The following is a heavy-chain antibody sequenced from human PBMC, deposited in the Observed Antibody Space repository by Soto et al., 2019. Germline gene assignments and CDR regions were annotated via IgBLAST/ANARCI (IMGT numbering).Heavy chain of an antibody. V-gene: IGHV2-5*02. Sequence: QITLKESGPTLVKPTQTLTLTYTFSGFSLTTSGVGVGWIRQPPGKALEWLALIYWDDDKRYSPSLESRLTINKDTSKNQVVLTMTNMDPVDTATYYCAHSIPPRVLDYWGQGTLVTVSS. CDR1: GFSLTTSGVG. J-gene: IGHJ4*02. CDR2: IYWDDDK. CDR3: AHSIPPRVLDY. D-gene: IGHD1-1*01.